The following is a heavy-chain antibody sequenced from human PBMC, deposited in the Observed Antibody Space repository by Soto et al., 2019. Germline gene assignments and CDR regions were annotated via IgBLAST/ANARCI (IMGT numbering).Heavy chain of an antibody. CDR3: ARGPFLCFDY. V-gene: IGHV4-59*01. Sequence: SETLSLTCTVSGGSISSYYWSWIRQPPGKGLEWIGYIYYSGSTNYNPSLKSRVTISVDTSKNQFSLKLSSVTAADTAVYYCARGPFLCFDYWGQGTLVTVSS. CDR2: IYYSGST. J-gene: IGHJ4*02. CDR1: GGSISSYY.